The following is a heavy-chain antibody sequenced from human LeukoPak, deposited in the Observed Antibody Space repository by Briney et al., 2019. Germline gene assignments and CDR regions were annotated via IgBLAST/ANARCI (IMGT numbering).Heavy chain of an antibody. CDR3: ARGSMVRGRFDP. CDR2: IYYSGST. CDR1: GGSISSSSYY. V-gene: IGHV4-39*01. D-gene: IGHD3-10*01. Sequence: SETLSLTYTVSGGSISSSSYYWGWIRQPPGKGLEWIGSIYYSGSTYYNPSLKSRVTISVDTSKNQFSLKLSSVTAADTAVYYCARGSMVRGRFDPWGQGTLVTVSS. J-gene: IGHJ5*02.